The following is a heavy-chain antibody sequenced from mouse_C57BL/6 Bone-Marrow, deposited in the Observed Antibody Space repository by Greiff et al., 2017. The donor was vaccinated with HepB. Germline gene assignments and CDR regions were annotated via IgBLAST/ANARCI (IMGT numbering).Heavy chain of an antibody. CDR2: ISDGGSYT. CDR1: GFTFSSYA. Sequence: EVKLQESGGGLVKPGGSLKLSCAASGFTFSSYAMSWVRQTPEKRLEWVATISDGGSYTYYPDNVKGRFTISRDNAKNNLYLQMSHLKSEDTAMYYCARDGTDGNYFDYWGQGTTLTVSS. CDR3: ARDGTDGNYFDY. J-gene: IGHJ2*01. V-gene: IGHV5-4*01.